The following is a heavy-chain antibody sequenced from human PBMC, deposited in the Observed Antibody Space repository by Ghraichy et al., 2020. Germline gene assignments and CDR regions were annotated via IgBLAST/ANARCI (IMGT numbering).Heavy chain of an antibody. Sequence: SVKVSCKASGGTFSSYAISWVRQAPGQGLEWMGGIIPIFGTANYAQKFQGRVTITADESTSTAYMELSSLRSEDTAVYYCARDGIAARPYYYYYMDVWGKGTTVTVSS. D-gene: IGHD6-6*01. CDR3: ARDGIAARPYYYYYMDV. CDR2: IIPIFGTA. J-gene: IGHJ6*03. V-gene: IGHV1-69*13. CDR1: GGTFSSYA.